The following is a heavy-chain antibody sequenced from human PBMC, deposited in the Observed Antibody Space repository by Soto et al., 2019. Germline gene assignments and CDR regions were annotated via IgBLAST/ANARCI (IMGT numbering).Heavy chain of an antibody. Sequence: GGSLRLSCAASGFTFSSYAMHWVRQAPGKGLEWVAVISYDGSNKYYADSVKGRFTISRDNSKNTLYLQMNSLRAEDTAVYYCAKGTAMVTYFDYWGQGTLVTVSS. V-gene: IGHV3-30-3*01. D-gene: IGHD5-18*01. CDR2: ISYDGSNK. CDR1: GFTFSSYA. J-gene: IGHJ4*02. CDR3: AKGTAMVTYFDY.